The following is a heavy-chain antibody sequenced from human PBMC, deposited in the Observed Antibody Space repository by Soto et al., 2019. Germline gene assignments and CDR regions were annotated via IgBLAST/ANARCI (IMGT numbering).Heavy chain of an antibody. V-gene: IGHV1-18*04. D-gene: IGHD3-3*01. CDR2: ISAYNGNT. CDR3: ALNPPPPFWSGYPDQYNWFDP. Sequence: GASVKVYWKAAGYTFTSYGISCVRQAPGQGLEWMGWISAYNGNTNYAQKLQGRVTMTTDTSTSTAYMELRSLRSDDTAVYYCALNPPPPFWSGYPDQYNWFDPWGQGTLVTVSS. J-gene: IGHJ5*02. CDR1: GYTFTSYG.